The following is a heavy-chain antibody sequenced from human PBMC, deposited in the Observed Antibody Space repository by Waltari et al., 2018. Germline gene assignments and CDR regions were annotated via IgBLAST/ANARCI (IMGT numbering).Heavy chain of an antibody. Sequence: QVQLQESGPGLVKPSETLSLTCAVSGYSISSGYYWGWIRQPPGKGLEWIGSIYHSGSTYYNPSLKMRVTISVDTSKNQFSLKLSSVTAADTAVYYCARTMTNYGSGSVFDWFDPWGQGTLVTVSS. CDR1: GYSISSGYY. CDR3: ARTMTNYGSGSVFDWFDP. D-gene: IGHD3-10*01. V-gene: IGHV4-38-2*01. CDR2: IYHSGST. J-gene: IGHJ5*02.